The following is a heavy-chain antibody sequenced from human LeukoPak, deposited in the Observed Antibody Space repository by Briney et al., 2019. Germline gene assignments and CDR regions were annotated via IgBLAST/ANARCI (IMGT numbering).Heavy chain of an antibody. V-gene: IGHV1-18*01. J-gene: IGHJ5*02. Sequence: GASVKVSCKASGYTFTSYGISSVRQAPGQGLEWMGWISAYNGNTNYAQKLQGRVTMTTDTSTSTAYMELRSLRSDDTAVYYCARDYLPPGYCSSTSCYGGWFDPWGQGTLVTVSS. CDR1: GYTFTSYG. D-gene: IGHD2-2*01. CDR3: ARDYLPPGYCSSTSCYGGWFDP. CDR2: ISAYNGNT.